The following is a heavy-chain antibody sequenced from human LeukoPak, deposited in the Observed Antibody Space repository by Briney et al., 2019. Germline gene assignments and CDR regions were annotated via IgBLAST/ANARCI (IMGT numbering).Heavy chain of an antibody. D-gene: IGHD4-17*01. CDR1: GFTFSSYG. CDR2: IWYDGSNK. Sequence: GRSLRLSCAASGFTFSSYGMQWVRQAPGKGLEWVAVIWYDGSNKYYADSVKGRFTISRDNSKNTLYLQMNSLRAEDTAVYYCARDDSIGDYDQPHYYYYGMDVWGQGTTVTVSS. V-gene: IGHV3-33*01. CDR3: ARDDSIGDYDQPHYYYYGMDV. J-gene: IGHJ6*02.